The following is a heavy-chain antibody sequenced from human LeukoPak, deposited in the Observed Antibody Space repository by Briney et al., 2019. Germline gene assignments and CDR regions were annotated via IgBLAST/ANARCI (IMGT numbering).Heavy chain of an antibody. CDR1: GYTFTSYD. CDR2: MNPNSGNA. J-gene: IGHJ1*01. D-gene: IGHD3-22*01. CDR3: ARHRISTMIHPFQH. V-gene: IGHV1-8*01. Sequence: ASVKVSCKASGYTFTSYDISWVRQATGQGLEWMGWMNPNSGNAGYAQKFQGRVTITADESTSTAYMELSSLRSEDTAVYYCARHRISTMIHPFQHWGQGTLVTVSS.